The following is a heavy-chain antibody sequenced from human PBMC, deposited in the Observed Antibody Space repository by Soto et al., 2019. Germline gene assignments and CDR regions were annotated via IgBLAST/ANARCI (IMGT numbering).Heavy chain of an antibody. Sequence: GGSLRLSCAASGFTFSSYGMHWVRQAPGKGLEWVAVISYDGSNKYYADSVKGRFTISRDNSKNTLYLQMNSLRAEDTAVYYCAKDKVVRYYYYVMDVWGQGTTVTVSS. J-gene: IGHJ6*02. D-gene: IGHD2-15*01. V-gene: IGHV3-30*18. CDR2: ISYDGSNK. CDR3: AKDKVVRYYYYVMDV. CDR1: GFTFSSYG.